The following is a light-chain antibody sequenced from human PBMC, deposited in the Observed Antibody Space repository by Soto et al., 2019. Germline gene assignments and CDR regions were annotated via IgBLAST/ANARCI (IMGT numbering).Light chain of an antibody. CDR2: GAS. CDR3: QQYGRSPWT. Sequence: EIVLTQSPDTLSLSPGDRATVSCRASQTVGASYVAWYQHRPGQAPKFLMYGASTRATGIPDRFRGSGSGTEFTLTIDSLEPEDFGLYYCQQYGRSPWTFGQGTRVEI. V-gene: IGKV3-20*01. J-gene: IGKJ1*01. CDR1: QTVGASY.